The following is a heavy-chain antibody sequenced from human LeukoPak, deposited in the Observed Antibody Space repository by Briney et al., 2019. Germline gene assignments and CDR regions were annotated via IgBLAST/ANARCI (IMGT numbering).Heavy chain of an antibody. J-gene: IGHJ5*02. V-gene: IGHV3-21*01. CDR2: ISSSSSYI. Sequence: PGGSLRLSCAASGFTFSSYSMNWVRQAPGKGLEWVSSISSSSSYIYYADSVKGRFTISRGNAKNSLYLQMNSLRAEDTAVYYCARDRSIAARPNWFDPWGQGTLVTVSS. CDR1: GFTFSSYS. D-gene: IGHD6-6*01. CDR3: ARDRSIAARPNWFDP.